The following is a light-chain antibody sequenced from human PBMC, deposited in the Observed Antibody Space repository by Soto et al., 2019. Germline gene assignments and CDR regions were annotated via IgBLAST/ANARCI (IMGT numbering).Light chain of an antibody. CDR1: SSDVGGYDY. V-gene: IGLV2-14*03. Sequence: QSALTQPASVSGSPGQSITISCTGTSSDVGGYDYVSWYQQYPDKAPKFMIYDVNKRPSGVSHRFSGSKSGNTASLTISGLQADDEADYYCLSYAGSYNFVFGSGTKVTVL. J-gene: IGLJ1*01. CDR2: DVN. CDR3: LSYAGSYNFV.